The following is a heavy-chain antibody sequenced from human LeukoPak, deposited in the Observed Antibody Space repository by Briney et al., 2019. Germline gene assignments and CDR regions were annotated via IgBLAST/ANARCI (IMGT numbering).Heavy chain of an antibody. CDR2: IYYSGST. J-gene: IGHJ4*02. CDR1: GGSISSCY. Sequence: SETLSLTCTVSGGSISSCYWSWIRQPPGKGLEWIGYIYYSGSTNYNPSLKSRVTISVDTSKNQFSLKLSSVTAADTAVYYCARGQTDYDFWSGPLYWGQGTLVTVSS. CDR3: ARGQTDYDFWSGPLY. V-gene: IGHV4-59*01. D-gene: IGHD3-3*01.